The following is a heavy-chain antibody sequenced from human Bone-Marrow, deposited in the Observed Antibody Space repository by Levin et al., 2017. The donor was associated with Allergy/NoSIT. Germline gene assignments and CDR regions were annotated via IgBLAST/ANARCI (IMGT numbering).Heavy chain of an antibody. CDR1: GGSITSRSSY. CDR3: ARVKDTFGGVIDAFDI. Sequence: KASETLSLTCTVSGGSITSRSSYWTWIRQPAGKGLEWIGRIDTSGSTTYNPSLQSRVTMSLDTSKNQFSLRMSSVTAADTAVYFCARVKDTFGGVIDAFDIWGQGTMVTVSS. J-gene: IGHJ3*02. D-gene: IGHD3-16*01. CDR2: IDTSGST. V-gene: IGHV4-61*02.